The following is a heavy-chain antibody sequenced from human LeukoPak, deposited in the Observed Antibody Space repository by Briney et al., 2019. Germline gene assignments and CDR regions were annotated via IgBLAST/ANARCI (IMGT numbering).Heavy chain of an antibody. CDR3: ARGLFYLGYCSGGSCLNWFDP. CDR2: INHSGST. CDR1: GGSFSGYY. J-gene: IGHJ5*02. Sequence: SETLSLTCAVYGGSFSGYYWSWIRQPPGKGLEWIGEINHSGSTNYNPSLKSRVTISADTSKNQFSLKLSSVTAADTAVYYCARGLFYLGYCSGGSCLNWFDPWGQGTLVTVPS. V-gene: IGHV4-34*01. D-gene: IGHD2-15*01.